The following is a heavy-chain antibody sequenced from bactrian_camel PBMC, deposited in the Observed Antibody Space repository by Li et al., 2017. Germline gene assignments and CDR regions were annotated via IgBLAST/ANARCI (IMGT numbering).Heavy chain of an antibody. CDR2: IFTTGNT. V-gene: IGHV3S53*01. Sequence: HVQLVESGGGSVQAGGSLRLSCSVSGYTSSVNCMGWVRQVPGKQREGVAHIFTTGNTYYAASVKGRFTISRDSAENSVYLQMNNLKPDDTAVYYCAADRLACLGSTWSGESLKWNYWGQGTQVTVS. CDR1: GYTSSVNC. J-gene: IGHJ4*01. CDR3: AADRLACLGSTWSGESLKWNY. D-gene: IGHD1*01.